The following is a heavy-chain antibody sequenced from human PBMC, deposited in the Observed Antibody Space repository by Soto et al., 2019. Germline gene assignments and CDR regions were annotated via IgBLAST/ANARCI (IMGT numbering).Heavy chain of an antibody. CDR1: GFTFSNAW. J-gene: IGHJ6*02. V-gene: IGHV3-15*07. CDR3: TTGMGYCSSTSCYFGYYYYYGMDV. Sequence: GGSLRLSCAASGFTFSNAWMNWVRQAPGKGLEWVGRIKSKTDGGTTDYAAPVKGRFTISRDDSKNTLYLQMNSLKTEDTAVYYCTTGMGYCSSTSCYFGYYYYYGMDVWGQGTTVTVSS. CDR2: IKSKTDGGTT. D-gene: IGHD2-2*01.